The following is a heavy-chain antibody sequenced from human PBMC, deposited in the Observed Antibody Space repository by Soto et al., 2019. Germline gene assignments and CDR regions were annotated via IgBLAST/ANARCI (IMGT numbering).Heavy chain of an antibody. CDR2: ISSSGSTI. Sequence: GGSLRLSCAASGFTFSDYYMSWIRQAPGKGLEWVSYISSSGSTIYYADSVKGRFTISRDNAKNSLYLQMNSLRAEDTAVYYCAREGIAVAGTISPKEYYYYYMDVWGKGTTVTVSS. V-gene: IGHV3-11*01. J-gene: IGHJ6*03. D-gene: IGHD6-19*01. CDR3: AREGIAVAGTISPKEYYYYYMDV. CDR1: GFTFSDYY.